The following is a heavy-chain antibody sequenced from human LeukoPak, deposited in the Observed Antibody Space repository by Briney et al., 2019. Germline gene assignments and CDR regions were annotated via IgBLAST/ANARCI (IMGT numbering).Heavy chain of an antibody. CDR1: GFTVSSNY. J-gene: IGHJ3*02. D-gene: IGHD3-10*01. CDR2: IYSGGST. V-gene: IGHV3-53*01. Sequence: GGSLRLSCAASGFTVSSNYMSWVRQAPGKGLEWVSGIYSGGSTYYADAVKGRFTISRDNSKNTLYLQMNSLRAEDTAVYYCARGASYWFGELLEGAFDIWGQGTMVTVSS. CDR3: ARGASYWFGELLEGAFDI.